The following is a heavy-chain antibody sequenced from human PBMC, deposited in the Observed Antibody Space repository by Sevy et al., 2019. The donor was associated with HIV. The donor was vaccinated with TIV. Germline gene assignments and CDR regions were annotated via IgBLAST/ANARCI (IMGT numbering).Heavy chain of an antibody. CDR1: GFTVSSNY. CDR3: ARGRGTGYSYGFDY. J-gene: IGHJ4*02. Sequence: GGSLRLSCAASGFTVSSNYMSWVRQAPGKGLEWVSVIYSGGSTYYADSVKGRFIISRDNSKNTLYLQMNSLRAEDMAVYYCARGRGTGYSYGFDYWGQGTLVTVSS. CDR2: IYSGGST. D-gene: IGHD5-18*01. V-gene: IGHV3-66*01.